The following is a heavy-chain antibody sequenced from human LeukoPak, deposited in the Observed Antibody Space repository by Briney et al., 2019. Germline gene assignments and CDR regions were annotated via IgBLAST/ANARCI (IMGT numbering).Heavy chain of an antibody. V-gene: IGHV4-34*01. CDR1: GGSFSGYY. CDR3: ARGSKMLGYNWFDP. Sequence: SETLSLTCAVYGGSFSGYYWNWIRQPPGKGLGWIGEINHSGSTNYIPSLKSRVTISVDTSKNQFSLKLSSVTAADTAVYYCARGSKMLGYNWFDPWGQGTLVTVSS. D-gene: IGHD1-26*01. CDR2: INHSGST. J-gene: IGHJ5*02.